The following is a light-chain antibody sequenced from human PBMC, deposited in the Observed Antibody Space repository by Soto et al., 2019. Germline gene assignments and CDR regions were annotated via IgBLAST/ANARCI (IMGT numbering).Light chain of an antibody. Sequence: DVVMTQSPLSLPVTLGQPASISCRSNQSLVHSDGIAYFSWFQQRPGRSPRRLIYKVSNRASGVPDRFSGSGSGTDFTLKISRVEAEDVGVYYCMQALQTPFTFGGGTKVDIK. CDR2: KVS. V-gene: IGKV2-30*02. J-gene: IGKJ4*01. CDR1: QSLVHSDGIAY. CDR3: MQALQTPFT.